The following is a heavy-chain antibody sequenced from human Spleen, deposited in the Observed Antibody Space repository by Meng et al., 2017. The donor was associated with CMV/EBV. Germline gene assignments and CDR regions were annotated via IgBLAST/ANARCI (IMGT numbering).Heavy chain of an antibody. CDR3: ARGAGYCSGGACFSNWLDP. CDR2: IYHSGST. CDR1: IRSTNW. D-gene: IGHD2-15*01. Sequence: IRSTNWWSWVRQPPGKGLEWIGEIYHSGSTHYNPSLKSRVTISVDKSKNQFSLKLSSVTAADTAVYYCARGAGYCSGGACFSNWLDPWGQGTLVTVSS. J-gene: IGHJ5*02. V-gene: IGHV4-4*02.